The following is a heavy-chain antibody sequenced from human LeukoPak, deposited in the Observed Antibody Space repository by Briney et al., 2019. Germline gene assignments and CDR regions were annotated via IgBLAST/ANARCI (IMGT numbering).Heavy chain of an antibody. CDR3: AKDRVSHSSGWYLFDY. Sequence: ASVKVSCKASGYTFTSYAMHWVRQAPGQRLEWMGWINAGNGNTKYSQKFQGRVTITRDTSASTAYMELSSLRSEDTAVYYCAKDRVSHSSGWYLFDYWGQGTLVTVSS. CDR2: INAGNGNT. D-gene: IGHD6-19*01. V-gene: IGHV1-3*01. CDR1: GYTFTSYA. J-gene: IGHJ4*02.